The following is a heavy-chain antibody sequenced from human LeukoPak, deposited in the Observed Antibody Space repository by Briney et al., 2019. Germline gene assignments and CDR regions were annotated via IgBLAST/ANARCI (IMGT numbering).Heavy chain of an antibody. CDR3: ARDYYDSNGAANWFDP. J-gene: IGHJ5*02. D-gene: IGHD3-22*01. Sequence: GASVKVSCKASGYTFTGYYIHWVRQAPGQGLEWMGWINPNSGGTNYAQKFQGRVTMTRDTSISTAYMELSRLRSDDTAVYYCARDYYDSNGAANWFDPWGQGTLVTVSS. CDR2: INPNSGGT. V-gene: IGHV1-2*02. CDR1: GYTFTGYY.